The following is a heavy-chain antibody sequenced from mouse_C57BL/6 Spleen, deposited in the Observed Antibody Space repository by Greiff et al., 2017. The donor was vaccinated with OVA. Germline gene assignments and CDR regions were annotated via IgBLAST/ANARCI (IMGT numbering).Heavy chain of an antibody. CDR3: ARIKLGDWYFDV. D-gene: IGHD4-1*01. CDR1: GYSITSGYY. CDR2: ISYDGSN. J-gene: IGHJ1*03. V-gene: IGHV3-6*01. Sequence: VQLQQSGPGLVKPSQSLSLTCSVTGYSITSGYYWNWIRQFPGNKLEWMGYISYDGSNNYNPSLKNRISITRDTSKNQFFLKLNSVTTEDTATYYCARIKLGDWYFDVWGTGTTVTVSS.